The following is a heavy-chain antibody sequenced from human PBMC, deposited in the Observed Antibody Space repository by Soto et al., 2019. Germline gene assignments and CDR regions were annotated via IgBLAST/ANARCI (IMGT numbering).Heavy chain of an antibody. J-gene: IGHJ6*02. CDR1: GFTFSSYW. V-gene: IGHV3-7*05. CDR3: ARRRAFGNYYGMDV. CDR2: IKQDGSEN. Sequence: GGSLRLSCAASGFTFSSYWMSWVRQAPGKGLEWVANIKQDGSENYYVDSVKGRFTISRDNAKNSLYLQMNSLRAEDTAVYYCARRRAFGNYYGMDVWGQGTTVTVS. D-gene: IGHD3-16*01.